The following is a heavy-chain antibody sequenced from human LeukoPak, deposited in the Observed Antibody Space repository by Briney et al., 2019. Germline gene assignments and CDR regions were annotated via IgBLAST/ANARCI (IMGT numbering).Heavy chain of an antibody. CDR1: GGSVSSSNW. Sequence: SGTLSLTCAVSGGSVSSSNWWSWVRQPPGKGLEWIGEIYHSGSTNYNPSLKSRVTISVDKSKNQFSLKLSSVTAADTAVYYCARVPAVSGKGFDYWGQGTLVTVSS. J-gene: IGHJ4*02. D-gene: IGHD5/OR15-5a*01. CDR2: IYHSGST. CDR3: ARVPAVSGKGFDY. V-gene: IGHV4-4*02.